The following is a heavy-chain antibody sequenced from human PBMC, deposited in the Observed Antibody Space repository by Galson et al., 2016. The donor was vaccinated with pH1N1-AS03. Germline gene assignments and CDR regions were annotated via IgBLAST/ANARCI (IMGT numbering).Heavy chain of an antibody. CDR3: AKDMEEWIVDAFHV. J-gene: IGHJ3*01. V-gene: IGHV3-9*01. CDR2: LSGNTLKK. D-gene: IGHD3-3*01. CDR1: GFNFEKYA. Sequence: SLRLSCAASGFNFEKYALHWVRHAPGKGLEWVSGLSGNTLKKTYAASVKGRFTISRDHAKNSLYLQMDSLRPEDTALYYCAKDMEEWIVDAFHVWGQGAMVIVSS.